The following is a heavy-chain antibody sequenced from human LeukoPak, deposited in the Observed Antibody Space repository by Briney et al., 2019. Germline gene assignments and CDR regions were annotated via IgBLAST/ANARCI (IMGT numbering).Heavy chain of an antibody. V-gene: IGHV4-30-2*01. Sequence: SQTLSLTCAVSGGSISSGGYSWSWIRQPPGKGLEWIGYIYHSGSTYYNPSLKSRVTISADRSKNQFSLKLSSVTAADTAVYYCARGWGDDFDRLKNWFDPWGQGTLVTVSS. CDR2: IYHSGST. J-gene: IGHJ5*02. CDR3: ARGWGDDFDRLKNWFDP. D-gene: IGHD3-3*01. CDR1: GGSISSGGYS.